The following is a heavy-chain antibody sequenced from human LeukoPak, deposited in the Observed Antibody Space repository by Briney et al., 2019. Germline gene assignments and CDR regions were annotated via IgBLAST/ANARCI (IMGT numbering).Heavy chain of an antibody. J-gene: IGHJ6*02. V-gene: IGHV3-23*01. D-gene: IGHD3-9*01. CDR3: ARGDDILTGYYYYGMDV. CDR2: ISGSGGST. CDR1: GFTFSSYA. Sequence: PGGSLRLSCAASGFTFSSYAMSWVRQAPGKGLEWVSAISGSGGSTYYADSVKGRFTISRDNSKNTLYLQMNSLRAEDTAVYYCARGDDILTGYYYYGMDVWGQGTTVTVSS.